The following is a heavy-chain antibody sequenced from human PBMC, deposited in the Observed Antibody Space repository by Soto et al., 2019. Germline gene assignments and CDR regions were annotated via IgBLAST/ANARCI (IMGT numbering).Heavy chain of an antibody. D-gene: IGHD2-15*01. Sequence: PSETLSLTCSVSGDSLKNHYWAWIRHSPGKGLEWIGNIYDSGSTNYSPALKSRVSMSVDTSKNLFSLKMNSVTAADTAVYYFAISSIAPIDNFVSCAPVTVVSVSS. CDR2: IYDSGST. V-gene: IGHV4-59*11. CDR1: GDSLKNHY. J-gene: IGHJ5*01. CDR3: AISSIAPIDNFVS.